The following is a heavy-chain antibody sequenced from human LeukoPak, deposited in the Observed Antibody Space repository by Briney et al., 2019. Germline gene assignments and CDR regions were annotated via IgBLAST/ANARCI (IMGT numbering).Heavy chain of an antibody. CDR1: GFTFSSYS. CDR3: ARSLRHAFDI. J-gene: IGHJ3*02. V-gene: IGHV3-48*01. D-gene: IGHD3-3*01. Sequence: PGGSLRLSCAASGFTFSSYSRNWVRQAPGKGLEWVSYISSSTSTIYYADSVKGRFTISRDNAKNSLSLQMNSLRAEDTAVFFCARSLRHAFDIWGQGTMVTVSS. CDR2: ISSSTSTI.